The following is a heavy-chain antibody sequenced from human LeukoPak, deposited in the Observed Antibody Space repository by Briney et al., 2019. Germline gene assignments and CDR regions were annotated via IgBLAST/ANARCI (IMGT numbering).Heavy chain of an antibody. D-gene: IGHD2-8*01. CDR3: ARRGMYDYGDY. V-gene: IGHV4-59*08. CDR2: IYYTGST. CDR1: GGSISNYY. J-gene: IGHJ4*02. Sequence: SETLSLTCTVSGGSISNYYWSWIRQPPGEGLEWIGYIYYTGSTNYNPSLKSRVTISVDTSQNHFSLKLNSVTAADAAVYYCARRGMYDYGDYWGQETLVTVSS.